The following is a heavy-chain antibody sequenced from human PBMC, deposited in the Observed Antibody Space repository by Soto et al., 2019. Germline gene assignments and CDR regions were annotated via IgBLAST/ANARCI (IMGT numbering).Heavy chain of an antibody. CDR1: GFTFSSYS. CDR3: AKKVNSGSGSQFFDC. J-gene: IGHJ4*02. CDR2: SGGDDDTT. V-gene: IGHV3-23*01. Sequence: EVQLLESGGGLVQPGGSLRLSCAASGFTFSSYSMSWVRQAPGKGLEWVSGFRSGGDDDTTYYADSVRGRFTISRDNSKNAQVLQMNSLRAEDTAIYYCAKKVNSGSGSQFFDCWGQGTLVTVSS. D-gene: IGHD3-10*01.